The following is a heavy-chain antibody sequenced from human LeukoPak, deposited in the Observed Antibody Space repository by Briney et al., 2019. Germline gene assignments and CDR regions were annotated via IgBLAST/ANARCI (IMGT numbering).Heavy chain of an antibody. J-gene: IGHJ6*03. CDR2: IYYSGST. CDR1: GGSISSSSYY. Sequence: TSETLSLTCTVSGGSISSSSYYWGWIRQPPGKGLEWIGSIYYSGSTYYNPSLKSRVTISVDTFKNQFSLKLSSVTAADTAVYYCARQGRDGYKVYYMDVWGKGTTVTVSS. V-gene: IGHV4-39*01. D-gene: IGHD5-24*01. CDR3: ARQGRDGYKVYYMDV.